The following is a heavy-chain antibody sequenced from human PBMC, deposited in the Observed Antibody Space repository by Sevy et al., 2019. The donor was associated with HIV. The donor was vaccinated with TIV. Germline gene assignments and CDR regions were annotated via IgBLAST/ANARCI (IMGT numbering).Heavy chain of an antibody. V-gene: IGHV3-7*01. J-gene: IGHJ4*02. Sequence: GGSLRLSCVASGLIFSSHWMTWVRQAPGKGLEWVATIKQDASEKYYVDSVKGRFTISRDNAKNSVYLQMSSLRVEETAMYFCASDYFWGQGTLVTVSS. CDR3: ASDYF. CDR1: GLIFSSHW. CDR2: IKQDASEK.